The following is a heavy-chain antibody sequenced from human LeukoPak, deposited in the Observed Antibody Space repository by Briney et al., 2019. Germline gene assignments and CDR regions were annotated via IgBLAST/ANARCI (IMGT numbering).Heavy chain of an antibody. V-gene: IGHV3-9*01. D-gene: IGHD2/OR15-2a*01. CDR2: ISWNSGSI. J-gene: IGHJ6*02. Sequence: GGSLRLSCAASGFTFDDYAMHWVRQAPGKGLEWVSGISWNSGSIGYADSVKGRFTISRDNAKNSLYLQMNSLRAEDTAVYYCAKASGTTHLRMDVWGQGTTVTVSS. CDR3: AKASGTTHLRMDV. CDR1: GFTFDDYA.